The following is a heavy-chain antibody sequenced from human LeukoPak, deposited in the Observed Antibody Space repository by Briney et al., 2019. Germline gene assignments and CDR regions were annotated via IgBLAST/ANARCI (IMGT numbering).Heavy chain of an antibody. CDR2: ISLGNSTM. CDR3: ARVGNGRSWDY. Sequence: PGGSLRLSCAASGFIFTTSGTNWARQVPGKGLEWISYISLGNSTMFYADSVKGRFTISRDNAKNSLYLQMNSLRDDDTAVYYCARVGNGRSWDYWGQGTLVSVSS. CDR1: GFIFTTSG. J-gene: IGHJ4*02. V-gene: IGHV3-48*02. D-gene: IGHD2-15*01.